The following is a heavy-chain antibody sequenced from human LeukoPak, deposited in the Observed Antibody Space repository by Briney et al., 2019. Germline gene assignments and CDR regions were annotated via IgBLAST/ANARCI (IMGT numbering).Heavy chain of an antibody. CDR1: GFTFSSYD. CDR2: IGTAGDT. Sequence: GGSLRLSCAASGFTFSSYDMHWVRQATGKGLEWVSAIGTAGDTYYPGSVKGRFTISRENAKNSLYLQMNSLRAGDTAAYYCARRGSYGGFDYWGQGTLVTVSS. CDR3: ARRGSYGGFDY. D-gene: IGHD1-26*01. V-gene: IGHV3-13*01. J-gene: IGHJ4*02.